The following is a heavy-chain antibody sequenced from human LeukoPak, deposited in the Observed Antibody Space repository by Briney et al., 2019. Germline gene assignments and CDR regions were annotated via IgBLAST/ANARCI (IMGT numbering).Heavy chain of an antibody. V-gene: IGHV3-33*01. CDR3: AIRYSSTWHEYFQH. CDR1: GFPSSTYG. D-gene: IGHD6-13*01. Sequence: GGSLRLSCAASGFPSSTYGMHGAGRPPARGWGWGAVIWYDGSNKYYADSVKGRFTISRDNAKNSLYLQMSSLRGEDTAVYYCAIRYSSTWHEYFQHWGQGTLVTVSS. J-gene: IGHJ1*01. CDR2: IWYDGSNK.